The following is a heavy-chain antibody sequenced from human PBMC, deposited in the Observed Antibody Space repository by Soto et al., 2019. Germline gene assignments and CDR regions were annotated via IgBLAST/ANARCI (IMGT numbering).Heavy chain of an antibody. J-gene: IGHJ4*02. V-gene: IGHV3-23*01. Sequence: PGGSLRLSCAASGFTFSSYAMSWVRQAPGKGLEWVSAISGSGGSTYYADSVKGRFTISRDNSKNTLYLQMNSLRAEDTAVYYCAKDLNMVGATMGSIPYYFDYWGQGTLVTVSS. CDR1: GFTFSSYA. D-gene: IGHD1-26*01. CDR3: AKDLNMVGATMGSIPYYFDY. CDR2: ISGSGGST.